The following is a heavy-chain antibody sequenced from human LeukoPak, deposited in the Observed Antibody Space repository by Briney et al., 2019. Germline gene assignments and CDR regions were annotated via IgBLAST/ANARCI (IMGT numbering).Heavy chain of an antibody. J-gene: IGHJ4*02. CDR3: ARFGVYCSSHSCPKLYYFDY. CDR1: VESVSGYY. Sequence: PSETLSLTCAVYVESVSGYYWSWIRQPPGKGLEWIGEIHHSGSTNYNPSLESRVTLSVDTSKNQFSLRLTSVTAADTAVYYCARFGVYCSSHSCPKLYYFDYWGQGTLVTVSS. D-gene: IGHD2-2*01. CDR2: IHHSGST. V-gene: IGHV4-34*01.